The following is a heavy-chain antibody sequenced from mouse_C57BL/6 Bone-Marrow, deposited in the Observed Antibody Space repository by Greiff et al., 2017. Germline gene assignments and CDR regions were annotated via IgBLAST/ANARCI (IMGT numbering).Heavy chain of an antibody. V-gene: IGHV1-50*01. CDR3: ARGGWFAY. CDR2: IDPSDIHT. J-gene: IGHJ3*01. Sequence: VKLQQSGAELVKPGASVKLSCKASGYTFTSYWMQWVKQRPGQGLEWIGEIDPSDIHTNYNQKFKGKATLTVDTSSSTAYLHHSSLTSEDSEVYYCARGGWFAYWGQGTLVTVTA. CDR1: GYTFTSYW.